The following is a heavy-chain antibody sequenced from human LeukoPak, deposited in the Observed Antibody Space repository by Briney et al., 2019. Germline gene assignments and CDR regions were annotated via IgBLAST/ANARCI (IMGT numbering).Heavy chain of an antibody. D-gene: IGHD6-13*01. J-gene: IGHJ4*02. Sequence: ASVKVSCKVSGYTLTELSMHWVRQAPGKGLEWMGGFDPEDGETIYAQKFQGRVTMTEDTSTDTAYMELSSLRSEDTAVYYCATVMIAAAGTGFLIFDYWGQGTLVTVSS. CDR1: GYTLTELS. V-gene: IGHV1-24*01. CDR2: FDPEDGET. CDR3: ATVMIAAAGTGFLIFDY.